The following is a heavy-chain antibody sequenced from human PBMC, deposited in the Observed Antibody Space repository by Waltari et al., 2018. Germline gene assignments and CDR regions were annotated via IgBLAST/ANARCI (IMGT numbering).Heavy chain of an antibody. CDR2: VHQSGRS. J-gene: IGHJ4*02. CDR1: GDSIRNNFF. V-gene: IGHV4-4*02. CDR3: ASDRVRGLYLDS. Sequence: QVQLQESGPGLVKPSGTLSLTCTVSGDSIRNNFFWSWVRQSPGKGLEWIGQVHQSGRSNYNPSLESRVTVSMDTSKNQFSLRVTSVTAADTAIYYCASDRVRGLYLDSGGQGTLVTVSP.